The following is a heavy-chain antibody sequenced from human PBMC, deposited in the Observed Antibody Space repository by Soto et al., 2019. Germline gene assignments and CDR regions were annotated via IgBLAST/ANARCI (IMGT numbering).Heavy chain of an antibody. V-gene: IGHV4-4*02. CDR2: IYHSGST. J-gene: IGHJ3*02. D-gene: IGHD3-10*01. CDR1: GGSISSSNW. Sequence: PSETLSLTCAVSGGSISSSNWWSWVRQPPGKGLEWIGEIYHSGSTNYNPSLKSRVTISVDKSKNQFSLKLSSVTAADTAVYYCARDRGWPSGHDAFDIWGQGTMVTVSS. CDR3: ARDRGWPSGHDAFDI.